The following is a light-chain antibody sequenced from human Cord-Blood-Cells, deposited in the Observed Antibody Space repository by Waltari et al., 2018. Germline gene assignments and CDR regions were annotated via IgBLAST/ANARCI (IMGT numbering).Light chain of an antibody. CDR3: AAWDDSLNGWV. CDR1: SHNIGSNT. Sequence: QSVLTQPPSASGTPGQRVTISCSGSSHNIGSNTVNWYQQLPGTAPKLLIHSNNPRPSGVPDRFSGSKSGTSASLAISGLQSEDEADYYCAAWDDSLNGWVFGGGTKLTVL. J-gene: IGLJ3*02. CDR2: SNN. V-gene: IGLV1-44*01.